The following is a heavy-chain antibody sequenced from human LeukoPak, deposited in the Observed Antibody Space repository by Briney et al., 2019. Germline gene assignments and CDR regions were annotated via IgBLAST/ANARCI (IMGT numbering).Heavy chain of an antibody. V-gene: IGHV3-53*01. Sequence: GGSLRLSCEVSGLSVRGSYMSWVRRAPGKELEWVSVIYSGDRTYYADSVKGRFTISRDTSKNTLYLQMNNLRADDTAMYYCTRDLTGTTWSENDYWGQGTLVTISS. CDR3: TRDLTGTTWSENDY. CDR1: GLSVRGSY. J-gene: IGHJ4*02. D-gene: IGHD6-13*01. CDR2: IYSGDRT.